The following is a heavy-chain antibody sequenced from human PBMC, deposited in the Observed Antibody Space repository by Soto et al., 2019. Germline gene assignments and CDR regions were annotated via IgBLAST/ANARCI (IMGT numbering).Heavy chain of an antibody. Sequence: EVQLVESGGGLVQPGGSLRLSCAASGVTVSSNYMSWVRQAPGKGLEWVSVIYSGGSTYYADSVKGRFTISRDNSSNRLYLQMNSLRAEDTAVYYCARHGYNYGGGYFDYWGQGTRVTVSS. J-gene: IGHJ4*02. CDR2: IYSGGST. D-gene: IGHD5-18*01. CDR1: GVTVSSNY. CDR3: ARHGYNYGGGYFDY. V-gene: IGHV3-66*04.